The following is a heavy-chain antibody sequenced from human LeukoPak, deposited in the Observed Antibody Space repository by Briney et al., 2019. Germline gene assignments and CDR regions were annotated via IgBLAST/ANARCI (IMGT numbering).Heavy chain of an antibody. Sequence: GASVKVSCKASGYTFTSYNINWVRQTTGQGLEWMGWMNPNSGNTGYAQKFQGRVTMTRTTSMSTAYMELNSLRSEDTAMYYCVRGHWSGYSYNWFDPWGQGTLVTVSS. V-gene: IGHV1-8*01. CDR1: GYTFTSYN. CDR3: VRGHWSGYSYNWFDP. J-gene: IGHJ5*02. CDR2: MNPNSGNT. D-gene: IGHD3-3*01.